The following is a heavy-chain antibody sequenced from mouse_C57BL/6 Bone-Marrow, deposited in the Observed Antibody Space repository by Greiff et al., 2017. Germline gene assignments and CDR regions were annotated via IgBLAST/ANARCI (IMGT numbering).Heavy chain of an antibody. Sequence: EVQLQQSGAELVRPGASVKLSCTASGFNIKDDYMHWVKQRPEQGLEWIGWIDSENGDTEYASKFQGKATITADTTSNTAYLQLSSLKSEDTAVYYCTTWGCYAMDYWGQGTSVTVSS. J-gene: IGHJ4*01. CDR2: IDSENGDT. V-gene: IGHV14-4*01. CDR3: TTWGCYAMDY. CDR1: GFNIKDDY.